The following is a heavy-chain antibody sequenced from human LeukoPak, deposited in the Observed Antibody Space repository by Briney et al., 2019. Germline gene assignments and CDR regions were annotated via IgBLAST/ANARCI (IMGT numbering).Heavy chain of an antibody. D-gene: IGHD6-6*01. CDR2: ISYDGSNK. V-gene: IGHV3-30-3*01. J-gene: IGHJ6*03. CDR3: ARDPEYSSSSYYYDYMDV. CDR1: GFTFSSYA. Sequence: PGGSLRLSCAASGFTFSSYAMHWVRQAPGKGLEWVAVISYDGSNKYYADSVKGRFTISRDNSKNTLSLQMNSLRAEDTAVYYCARDPEYSSSSYYYDYMDVWGKGTTVTVSS.